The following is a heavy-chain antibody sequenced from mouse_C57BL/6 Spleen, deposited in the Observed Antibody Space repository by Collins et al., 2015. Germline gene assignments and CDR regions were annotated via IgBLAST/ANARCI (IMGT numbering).Heavy chain of an antibody. Sequence: GVELVRPGTSVKMSCKASGYTSTNYWIGWAKQRPGHGLEWIGDIYPGGGYTNHNEKFKGKATLTADRSSSTAYMQFSSLTSEDSAIYYCARSAGSYFFDYWGQGTTLTVSS. CDR3: ARSAGSYFFDY. V-gene: IGHV1-63*01. CDR1: GYTSTNYW. CDR2: IYPGGGYT. J-gene: IGHJ2*01. D-gene: IGHD1-2*01.